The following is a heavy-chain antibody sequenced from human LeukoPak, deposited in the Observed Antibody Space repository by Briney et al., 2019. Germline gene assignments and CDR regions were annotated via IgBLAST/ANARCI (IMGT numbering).Heavy chain of an antibody. V-gene: IGHV4-59*01. CDR1: GGSISSYY. CDR3: ARTAGYYYYYMDV. CDR2: IYYSGST. Sequence: SETLSLTCTVSGGSISSYYWSWIRQPPGKGLEWIGYIYYSGSTYYNPSLKSRVTISVDTSKNQFSLNLSSVTAADTAVYYCARTAGYYYYYMDVWSKGTTVTVSS. J-gene: IGHJ6*03. D-gene: IGHD2-21*02.